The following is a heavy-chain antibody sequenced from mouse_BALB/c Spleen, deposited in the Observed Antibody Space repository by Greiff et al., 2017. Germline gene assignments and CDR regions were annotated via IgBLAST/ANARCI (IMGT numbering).Heavy chain of an antibody. CDR1: GYTFTSYT. CDR2: INPSSGYT. CDR3: ARRGSSGYLAWFAY. V-gene: IGHV1-4*02. J-gene: IGHJ3*01. Sequence: QVQLKESAAELARPGASVKMSCKASGYTFTSYTMHWVKQRPGQGLEWIGYINPSSGYTEYNQKFKDKTTLTADKSSSTAYMQLSSLTSEDSAVYYCARRGSSGYLAWFAYWGQGTLVTVSA. D-gene: IGHD3-1*01.